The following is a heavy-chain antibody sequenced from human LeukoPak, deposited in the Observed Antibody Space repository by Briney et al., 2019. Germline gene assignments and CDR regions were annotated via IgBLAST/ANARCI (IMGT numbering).Heavy chain of an antibody. CDR3: ARDLVYPEY. V-gene: IGHV3-21*01. CDR2: ISGSSSYI. J-gene: IGHJ4*02. Sequence: GGSLRLSCTASGSTFSKYAMNWVRQAPGKGLEWVSSISGSSSYIYYADSVKGRFTISRDNAKNSLYLQMNSLRAEDTAVYYCARDLVYPEYWGQGTLVTVSS. CDR1: GSTFSKYA. D-gene: IGHD5/OR15-5a*01.